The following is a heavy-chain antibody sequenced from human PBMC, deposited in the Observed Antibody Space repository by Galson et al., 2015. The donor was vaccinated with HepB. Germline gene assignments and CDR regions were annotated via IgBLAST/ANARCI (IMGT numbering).Heavy chain of an antibody. V-gene: IGHV3-23*01. Sequence: SLRLSCAASGFTFSNFAMNWVRQAPGKGLEWVSGISGNDATVYYADSVVGRFTISRDNSKNTLYLQLNSLRAEDTALYYCAKAYYFDRSGYWDAFDIWGQGTMVTVSS. D-gene: IGHD3-22*01. CDR1: GFTFSNFA. CDR3: AKAYYFDRSGYWDAFDI. CDR2: ISGNDATV. J-gene: IGHJ3*02.